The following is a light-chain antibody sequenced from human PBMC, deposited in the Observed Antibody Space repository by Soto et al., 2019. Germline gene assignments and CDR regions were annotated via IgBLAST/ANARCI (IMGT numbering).Light chain of an antibody. CDR1: SSDIDAYNY. Sequence: LAQPASVSGSPGQSITISCTGTSSDIDAYNYVSWYQQHPGKAPKLMIYDVSNRPSGISNRFSGSKSGNTASLTISGLQAEDEADYYCGSYTTSSNYVFGTGTKVTVL. V-gene: IGLV2-14*01. CDR2: DVS. J-gene: IGLJ1*01. CDR3: GSYTTSSNYV.